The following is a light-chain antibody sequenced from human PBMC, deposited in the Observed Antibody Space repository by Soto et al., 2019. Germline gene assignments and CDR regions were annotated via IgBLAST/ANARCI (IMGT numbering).Light chain of an antibody. CDR1: SSDIDAYNY. Sequence: LAQPASVSGSPGQSITISCTGTSSDIDAYNYVSWYQQHPGKAPKLMIYDVSNRPSGISNRFSGSKSGNTASLTISGLQAEDEADYYCGSYTTSSNYVFGTGTKVTVL. V-gene: IGLV2-14*01. CDR2: DVS. J-gene: IGLJ1*01. CDR3: GSYTTSSNYV.